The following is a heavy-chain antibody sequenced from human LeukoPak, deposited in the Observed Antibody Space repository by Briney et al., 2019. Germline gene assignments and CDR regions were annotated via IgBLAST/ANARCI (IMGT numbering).Heavy chain of an antibody. Sequence: GASVTVSCMPFGYTFTSYGISWVRQAPGPGIEWMGWISAYNGNTNYAQKLQGRVTMTSDTSTSTAYMELRSLRSDDTAVYYCARGWYDFWSGYYPYWGQGTLVTVSS. J-gene: IGHJ4*02. V-gene: IGHV1-18*01. CDR2: ISAYNGNT. CDR3: ARGWYDFWSGYYPY. D-gene: IGHD3-3*01. CDR1: GYTFTSYG.